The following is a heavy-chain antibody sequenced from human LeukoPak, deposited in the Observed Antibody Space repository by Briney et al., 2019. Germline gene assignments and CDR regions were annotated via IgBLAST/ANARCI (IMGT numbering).Heavy chain of an antibody. V-gene: IGHV4-4*07. D-gene: IGHD6-13*01. CDR2: MYTSGST. CDR1: GGSISSYY. CDR3: ARGSIAAAGIFDY. J-gene: IGHJ4*02. Sequence: SETLSLTCTVSGGSISSYYWSWIRQSAGKGLEWIGRMYTSGSTNYNPSLKSRVTMSVDTSKNQFSLKLNSVTAAGTALYYCARGSIAAAGIFDYWGQGTLVTVSS.